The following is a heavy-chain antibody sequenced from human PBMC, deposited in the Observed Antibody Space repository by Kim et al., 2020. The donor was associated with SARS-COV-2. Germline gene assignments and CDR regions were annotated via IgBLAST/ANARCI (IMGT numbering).Heavy chain of an antibody. D-gene: IGHD3-10*01. Sequence: NINKDGSEKYYVDSVKGRFTISRANAKDSLYLQINSLRAEDTAVYYCARVHHPSGYYHGVDVWGQGATVTVSS. J-gene: IGHJ6*02. V-gene: IGHV3-7*03. CDR3: ARVHHPSGYYHGVDV. CDR2: INKDGSEK.